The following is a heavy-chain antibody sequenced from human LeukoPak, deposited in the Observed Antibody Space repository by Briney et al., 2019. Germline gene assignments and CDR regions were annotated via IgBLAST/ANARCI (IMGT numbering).Heavy chain of an antibody. CDR2: IYYSGST. CDR1: GGSISSSSYY. J-gene: IGHJ3*02. Sequence: SETLSLTCTVSGGSISSSSYYWGWIRQPPGNGLEWIGSIYYSGSTYYNPSLKSRVTISVDTSKNQFSLKLSSVTAADTAVYYCARAAARPGSSLDDAAFDIWGQGTMVTVSS. V-gene: IGHV4-39*07. D-gene: IGHD6-6*01. CDR3: ARAAARPGSSLDDAAFDI.